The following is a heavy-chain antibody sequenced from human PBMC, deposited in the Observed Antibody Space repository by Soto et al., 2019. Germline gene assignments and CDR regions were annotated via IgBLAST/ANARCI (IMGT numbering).Heavy chain of an antibody. D-gene: IGHD2-2*01. Sequence: ASVKVSCKASGGTFSSYAISWVRQAPGQGLEWMGGIIPIFGTANYAQKIQGRVTITADESTSAAYMELSSLRSEDPAVYYCARGKLGYCSITSGRVAATLDAFDIWGQGTMVTVSS. V-gene: IGHV1-69*13. CDR1: GGTFSSYA. J-gene: IGHJ3*02. CDR3: ARGKLGYCSITSGRVAATLDAFDI. CDR2: IIPIFGTA.